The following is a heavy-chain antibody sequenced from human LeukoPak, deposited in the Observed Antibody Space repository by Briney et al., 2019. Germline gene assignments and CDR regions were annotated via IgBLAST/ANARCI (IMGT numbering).Heavy chain of an antibody. Sequence: GGSLRLSCAVSGFTFSSYSMNWVRQAPGKGLEWVSSISSSSSYMYYADSVRGQFTISRDNVKNSLYLRMNSLRAEDTAVYYCARGEASYYDFWSGERQDAFDIWGQGTMVTVSS. D-gene: IGHD3-3*01. V-gene: IGHV3-21*01. CDR1: GFTFSSYS. CDR3: ARGEASYYDFWSGERQDAFDI. CDR2: ISSSSSYM. J-gene: IGHJ3*02.